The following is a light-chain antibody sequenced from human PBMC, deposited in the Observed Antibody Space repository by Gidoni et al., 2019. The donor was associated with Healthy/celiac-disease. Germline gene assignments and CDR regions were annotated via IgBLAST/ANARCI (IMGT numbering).Light chain of an antibody. V-gene: IGLV1-40*01. CDR2: GKR. J-gene: IGLJ2*01. CDR3: QSYDSSLSGHVV. Sequence: QSVLTQPPSVSGAPGQRVTIPCPGSSSNSGAGYDVHWYKQLPGTAPKLLIYGKRNRPSGVPDQFSGSKSGTSASLAITGLQAEDEADYYCQSYDSSLSGHVVFGGGTKLTVL. CDR1: SSNSGAGYD.